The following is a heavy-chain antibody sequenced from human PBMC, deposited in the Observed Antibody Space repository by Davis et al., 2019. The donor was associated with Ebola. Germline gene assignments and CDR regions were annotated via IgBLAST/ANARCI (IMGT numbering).Heavy chain of an antibody. Sequence: ASVKVSCKASGCTFTSYAMHWVRQAPGQRLEWMGWINAGNGNTKYSQKFQGRVTITRDTSASTAYMELSSLRSEDTAVYYCARIRATIGFFDYWGQGTLVTVSS. CDR2: INAGNGNT. V-gene: IGHV1-3*01. J-gene: IGHJ4*02. CDR3: ARIRATIGFFDY. D-gene: IGHD5-12*01. CDR1: GCTFTSYA.